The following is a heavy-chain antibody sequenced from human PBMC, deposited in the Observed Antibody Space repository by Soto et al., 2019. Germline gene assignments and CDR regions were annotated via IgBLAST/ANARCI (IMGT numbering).Heavy chain of an antibody. V-gene: IGHV3-23*01. Sequence: GGSLRLSCAASGFTFSSYAMSWVRQAPGKGLEWVSAISGSGGSTYYADSVKGRFTISRDNSKNTLYLQMNSLRAEDTAVYYCAKDGFWSGSKNNPYDYWGQGTLVTVSS. CDR2: ISGSGGST. CDR3: AKDGFWSGSKNNPYDY. CDR1: GFTFSSYA. J-gene: IGHJ4*02. D-gene: IGHD3-3*01.